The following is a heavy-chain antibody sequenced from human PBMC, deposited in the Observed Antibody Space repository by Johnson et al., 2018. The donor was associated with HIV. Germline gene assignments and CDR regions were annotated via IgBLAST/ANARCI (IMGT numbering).Heavy chain of an antibody. CDR1: GFTFSSYA. D-gene: IGHD2-2*01. J-gene: IGHJ3*02. V-gene: IGHV3-30-3*01. CDR2: ISYDGSNK. CDR3: ARDGAMAFDI. Sequence: QVQLVESGGGVVQPGRSLRLSCAASGFTFSSYAMHWVRQAPGKGLEWVAVISYDGSNKYYADSVKGRFTISRDNSKNTLYLQMNSLRAEDTAVYYCARDGAMAFDIWDQGTMVTVSS.